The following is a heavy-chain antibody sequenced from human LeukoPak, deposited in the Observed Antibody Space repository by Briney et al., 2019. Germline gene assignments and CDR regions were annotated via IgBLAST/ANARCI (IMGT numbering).Heavy chain of an antibody. D-gene: IGHD3-10*01. J-gene: IGHJ4*02. CDR2: ITPAGET. V-gene: IGHV3-13*01. CDR3: VRGGEGSPFYFDY. CDR1: GFTLSGYD. Sequence: GSLRLSCAAPGFTLSGYDMHWVRQATGKHLEWVSAITPAGETYYPGSVRGRFTTSREKDKNSLYLQMSSLRAGDTAVYYCVRGGEGSPFYFDYWGQGTLVTVSS.